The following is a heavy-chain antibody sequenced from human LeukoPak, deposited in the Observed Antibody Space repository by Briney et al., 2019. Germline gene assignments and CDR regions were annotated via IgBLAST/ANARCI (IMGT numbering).Heavy chain of an antibody. CDR1: AGFISSSSYY. D-gene: IGHD6-19*01. CDR2: IYYSGST. V-gene: IGHV4-39*01. CDR3: ARGSVAGTWGWFDA. J-gene: IGHJ5*02. Sequence: PSETLSITSTASAGFISSSSYYWCWIRQPPGKGLEWIGSIYYSGSTYYNPSLKSRVTISVDTSKNQFSLKLSSVTAADTAVYYCARGSVAGTWGWFDAWGQGTLVTVSS.